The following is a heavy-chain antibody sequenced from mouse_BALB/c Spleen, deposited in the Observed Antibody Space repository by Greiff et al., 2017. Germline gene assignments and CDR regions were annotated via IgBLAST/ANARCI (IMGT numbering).Heavy chain of an antibody. D-gene: IGHD2-3*01. J-gene: IGHJ3*01. CDR2: ISYSGST. Sequence: EVKLMESGPSLVKPSQTLSLTCSVTGDSITSGYWNWIRKFPGNKLEYMGYISYSGSTYYNPSLKSRISITRDTSKNQYYLQLNSVTTEDTATYYCARYMKVPFAYWGQGTLVTVSA. CDR3: ARYMKVPFAY. V-gene: IGHV3-8*02. CDR1: GDSITSGY.